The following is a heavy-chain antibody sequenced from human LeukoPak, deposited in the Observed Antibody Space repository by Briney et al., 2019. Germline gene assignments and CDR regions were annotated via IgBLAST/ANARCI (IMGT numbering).Heavy chain of an antibody. J-gene: IGHJ4*02. CDR3: AREEELELPASLDY. V-gene: IGHV3-33*01. D-gene: IGHD1-26*01. Sequence: GGSLRLSCAATGFTFSRFGMHWVRQAPGKGLEWLALIWKDGSDEYYADSVKGRFTISRDNPKNTLYLQMNSLRAEDTAVYYCAREEELELPASLDYWGQGTVVTVSS. CDR1: GFTFSRFG. CDR2: IWKDGSDE.